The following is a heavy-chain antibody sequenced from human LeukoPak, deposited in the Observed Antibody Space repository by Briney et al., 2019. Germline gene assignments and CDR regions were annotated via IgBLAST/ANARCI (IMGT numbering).Heavy chain of an antibody. CDR2: IIPILGIA. Sequence: ASVKVSCKASGGTFSSYAISWVRQAPGQGLEWMGRIIPILGIANHAQKFQGRVTITADKSTSTAYMELSSLRSEDTAVYYCAYYYDFWSGPRFDYWGQGTLVTVSS. V-gene: IGHV1-69*04. CDR3: AYYYDFWSGPRFDY. D-gene: IGHD3-3*01. J-gene: IGHJ4*02. CDR1: GGTFSSYA.